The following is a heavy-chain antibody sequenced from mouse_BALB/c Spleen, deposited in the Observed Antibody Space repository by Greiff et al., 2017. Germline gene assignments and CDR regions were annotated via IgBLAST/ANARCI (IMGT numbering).Heavy chain of an antibody. CDR3: ASYYGSSLYYAMDY. J-gene: IGHJ4*01. CDR1: GYTFTSYW. Sequence: QFQLQQSGAELARPGASVTLSCKASGYTFTSYWMQWVKQRPGQGLEWIGAIYPGDGDTRYTQKFKGKATLTADKSSSTAYMQLSSLASEDSAVYYCASYYGSSLYYAMDYWGQGTSVTVSS. CDR2: IYPGDGDT. V-gene: IGHV1-87*01. D-gene: IGHD1-1*01.